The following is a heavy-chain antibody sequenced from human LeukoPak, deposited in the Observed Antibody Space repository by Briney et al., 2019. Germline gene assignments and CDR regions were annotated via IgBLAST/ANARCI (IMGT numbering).Heavy chain of an antibody. V-gene: IGHV3-74*01. CDR3: ARQYSYDSSGYYPWDY. D-gene: IGHD3-22*01. CDR2: INSDGSST. Sequence: GGSLRLSCVASGFTFSSYWMHWVRQAPVKGLVWASRINSDGSSTTYADSVKGRFTISRDNAENTLYLQMNSLRAEDTAMYYCARQYSYDSSGYYPWDYWGQGTLVTVSS. CDR1: GFTFSSYW. J-gene: IGHJ4*02.